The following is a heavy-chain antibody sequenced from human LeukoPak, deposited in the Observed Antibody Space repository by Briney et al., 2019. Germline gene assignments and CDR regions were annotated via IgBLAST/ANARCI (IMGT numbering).Heavy chain of an antibody. V-gene: IGHV3-74*01. J-gene: IGHJ4*02. CDR1: GFTFSKYW. D-gene: IGHD6-19*01. Sequence: QPGGSLRLSCAASGFTFSKYWMLWVRQAPGKGLESVSRINTDGTVTTYADSVKGRFTVSRDNTDNTMFLQMNSVRDEDTAMYYCATKQWLAPPPDSWGQGTPVTVSS. CDR2: INTDGTVT. CDR3: ATKQWLAPPPDS.